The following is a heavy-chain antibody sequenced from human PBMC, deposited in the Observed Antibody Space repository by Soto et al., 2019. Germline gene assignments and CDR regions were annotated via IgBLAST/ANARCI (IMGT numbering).Heavy chain of an antibody. V-gene: IGHV1-2*02. Sequence: ASVKVSCKASGYTFTGYYMHWVRRAPGQGLEWMGWINPNSGGTNYAQKFQGRVTMTRDTSISTAYMELSRLRSDDTAVYYCARIGRNYYYYGMDVWGQGTTVTVSS. CDR3: ARIGRNYYYYGMDV. J-gene: IGHJ6*02. CDR1: GYTFTGYY. D-gene: IGHD1-26*01. CDR2: INPNSGGT.